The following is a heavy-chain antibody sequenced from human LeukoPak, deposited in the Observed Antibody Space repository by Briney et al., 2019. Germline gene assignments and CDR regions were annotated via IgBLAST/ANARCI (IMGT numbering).Heavy chain of an antibody. Sequence: GGSLRLSCAASGFTFSSYEMNWVRQAPGKGLEWVSYISSGGSTIYYADSVKGRFTISRDNAKNSLYLQMNSLRAEDTAVYYCARVGYCSAGSCYPGTGFDPWGQGTLVTVSS. V-gene: IGHV3-48*03. J-gene: IGHJ5*02. CDR2: ISSGGSTI. CDR3: ARVGYCSAGSCYPGTGFDP. D-gene: IGHD2-15*01. CDR1: GFTFSSYE.